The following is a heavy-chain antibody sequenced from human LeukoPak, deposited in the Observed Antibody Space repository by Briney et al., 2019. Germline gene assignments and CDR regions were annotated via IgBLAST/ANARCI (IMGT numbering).Heavy chain of an antibody. CDR2: VTGSGGDT. Sequence: GGSLRLSCAASGFIFSNYAMMWVRQAPGKGLEWVSSVTGSGGDTFYADSVKGRLTISRDNSQNTLYLQMNSLGAEDTAVYYCAKGAASALVDWFDPWGQGTLVTVSS. D-gene: IGHD6-25*01. J-gene: IGHJ5*02. CDR1: GFIFSNYA. CDR3: AKGAASALVDWFDP. V-gene: IGHV3-23*01.